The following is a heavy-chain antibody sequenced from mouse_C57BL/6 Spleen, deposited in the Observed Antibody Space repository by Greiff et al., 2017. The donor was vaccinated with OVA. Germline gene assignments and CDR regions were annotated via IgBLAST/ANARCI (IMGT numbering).Heavy chain of an antibody. CDR3: TRETLGLDY. V-gene: IGHV1-15*01. J-gene: IGHJ2*01. CDR2: IDPETGGT. Sequence: QVQLQQSGAELVRPGASVTLSCKASGYTFTDYEMHWVKQTPVHGLEWIGAIDPETGGTAYNQKFKGKAILTADKSSSTAYMELRSLTSEDSAVYYCTRETLGLDYWGQGTTLTVSS. CDR1: GYTFTDYE. D-gene: IGHD4-1*01.